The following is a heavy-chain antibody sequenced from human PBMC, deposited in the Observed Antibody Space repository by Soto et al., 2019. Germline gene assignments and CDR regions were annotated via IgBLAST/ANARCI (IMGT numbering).Heavy chain of an antibody. V-gene: IGHV3-74*01. CDR2: INSDGSST. CDR3: ARGTTHGALESLYYYYYMDV. J-gene: IGHJ6*03. D-gene: IGHD1-1*01. CDR1: GFTFSSYW. Sequence: PGGSLRLSCAASGFTFSSYWMHWVRQAPGKGLMWVSRINSDGSSTNYADSVKGRFTISRDNAKNTLYLQMNSLRVEDTTVYYCARGTTHGALESLYYYYYMDVWGKGTTVTVSS.